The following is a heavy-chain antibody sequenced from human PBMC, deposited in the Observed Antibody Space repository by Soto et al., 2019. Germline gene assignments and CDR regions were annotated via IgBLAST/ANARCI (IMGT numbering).Heavy chain of an antibody. CDR3: ARDANDYGGNSDINWFDP. CDR1: GGSISSGGYS. J-gene: IGHJ5*02. Sequence: PSETLSLTCAVSGGSISSGGYSWSWIRQPPGKGLEWIGYIYHSGSTYYNPSLKSRVTISVDRSKNQFSLKLSSVTAADTAVYYCARDANDYGGNSDINWFDPWGQGTLVTVSS. CDR2: IYHSGST. V-gene: IGHV4-30-2*01. D-gene: IGHD4-17*01.